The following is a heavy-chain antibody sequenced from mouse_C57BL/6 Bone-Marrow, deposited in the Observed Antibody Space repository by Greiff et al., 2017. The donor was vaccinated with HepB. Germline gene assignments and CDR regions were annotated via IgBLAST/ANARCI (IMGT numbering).Heavy chain of an antibody. D-gene: IGHD4-1*01. CDR3: ARPDSNSYYFDY. V-gene: IGHV5-6*01. Sequence: EVQLVESGGDLVKPGGSLKLSCAASGFTFSSYGMSWVRQTPDKRLEWVATISSGGSYTYYPDSVKGRFTISRDNAKNTLYLQMSSLKSEDTAMYYCARPDSNSYYFDYWGQGTTLTVSS. J-gene: IGHJ2*01. CDR1: GFTFSSYG. CDR2: ISSGGSYT.